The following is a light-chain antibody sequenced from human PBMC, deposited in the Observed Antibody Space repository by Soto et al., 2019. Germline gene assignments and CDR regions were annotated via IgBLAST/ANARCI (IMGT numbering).Light chain of an antibody. J-gene: IGKJ4*01. V-gene: IGKV3-11*01. CDR2: SAS. Sequence: EVVLTQSPATLSVSPGESATLSCRASQSVSVNFAWYQQKPGQAPRPLIYSASDRAPGIPARFSGRGSGTYFTLTISSLEPEDFAVYYCQERNRWPRGTFGGGTKVEIK. CDR1: QSVSVN. CDR3: QERNRWPRGT.